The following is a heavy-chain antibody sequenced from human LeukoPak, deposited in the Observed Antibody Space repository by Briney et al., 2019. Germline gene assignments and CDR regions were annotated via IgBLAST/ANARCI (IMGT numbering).Heavy chain of an antibody. V-gene: IGHV4-39*01. Sequence: SETLSLTCTVSGGSISSSNYYWGWIRQPPGKGLEWIGSIYYSGSTYYNPSLKSRVTISVDTSKNQFSLKLSSVTAADTAVYYCARRCSGGSCYSNRGAFDIWGQGTMVTVSS. D-gene: IGHD2-15*01. J-gene: IGHJ3*02. CDR2: IYYSGST. CDR1: GGSISSSNYY. CDR3: ARRCSGGSCYSNRGAFDI.